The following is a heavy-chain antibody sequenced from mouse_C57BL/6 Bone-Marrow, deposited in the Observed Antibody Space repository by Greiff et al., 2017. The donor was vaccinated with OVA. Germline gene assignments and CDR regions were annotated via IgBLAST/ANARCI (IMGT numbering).Heavy chain of an antibody. CDR2: IRNKANGYTT. CDR1: GFTFTDYY. J-gene: IGHJ3*01. D-gene: IGHD1-1*01. Sequence: EVQLVESGGGLVQPGGSLSLSCAASGFTFTDYYMSWVRQPPGKALEWLGFIRNKANGYTTEYSASVKGRFTISRDNSQSILYLQMNALRAEDSATYYCARLPTTVGAYWGQGTLVTVSA. V-gene: IGHV7-3*01. CDR3: ARLPTTVGAY.